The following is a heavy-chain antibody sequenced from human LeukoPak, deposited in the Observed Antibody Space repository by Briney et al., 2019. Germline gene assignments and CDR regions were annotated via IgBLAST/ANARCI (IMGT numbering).Heavy chain of an antibody. Sequence: PGGSLRLSCAASGFTFSSYAMSWVRQAPGKGLEWVSAISGSGGSTYYADSVKGRFTISRDNSKNTLYLQMNSLRAEDTAVYYCAKDFRATLTYYYDSQLDYWGQGTLVTVSS. V-gene: IGHV3-23*01. D-gene: IGHD3-22*01. CDR1: GFTFSSYA. CDR3: AKDFRATLTYYYDSQLDY. J-gene: IGHJ4*02. CDR2: ISGSGGST.